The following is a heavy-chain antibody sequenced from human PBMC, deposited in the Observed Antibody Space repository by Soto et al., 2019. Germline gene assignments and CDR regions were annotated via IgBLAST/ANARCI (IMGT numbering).Heavy chain of an antibody. D-gene: IGHD2-2*02. J-gene: IGHJ6*03. CDR1: GFTFSSYA. V-gene: IGHV3-23*01. CDR2: ISGSGGST. CDR3: GGVPAAIHYYYYYYMDV. Sequence: PGGSLRLSCAASGFTFSSYAMSWVRQAPGKGLEWVSAISGSGGSTYYADSVKGRFTISRDNSKNTLYLQMNSLRAEDTAVYYCGGVPAAIHYYYYYYMDVWGKGTTVSVSS.